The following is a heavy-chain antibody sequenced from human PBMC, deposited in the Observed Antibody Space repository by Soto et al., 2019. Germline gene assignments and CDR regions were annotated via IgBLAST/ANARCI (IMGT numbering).Heavy chain of an antibody. CDR1: GGAISSYY. Sequence: LPETLSLTCTVSGGAISSYYWSWIRQPPGKGLEWIGYISYSGSTNYNPSLKSRVTISLDTSKNQFSLKLSSVTAADTAVYYCARDRTDAYWGQGTLVTVSS. CDR3: ARDRTDAY. V-gene: IGHV4-59*01. J-gene: IGHJ4*02. CDR2: ISYSGST.